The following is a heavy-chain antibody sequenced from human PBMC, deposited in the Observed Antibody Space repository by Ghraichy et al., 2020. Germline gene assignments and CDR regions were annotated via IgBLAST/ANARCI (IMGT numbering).Heavy chain of an antibody. J-gene: IGHJ4*02. V-gene: IGHV4-34*01. CDR1: GGSFSGYY. Sequence: SETLSLTCAVYGGSFSGYYWSWIRQPPGKGLEWIGEINHSGNTNYNPSLKSRVTISVDTSKNQFSLKLSSVTAADTAVYYCARRTWSWDTEGRIDYWGQGTLVTVSS. CDR3: ARRTWSWDTEGRIDY. CDR2: INHSGNT. D-gene: IGHD5-18*01.